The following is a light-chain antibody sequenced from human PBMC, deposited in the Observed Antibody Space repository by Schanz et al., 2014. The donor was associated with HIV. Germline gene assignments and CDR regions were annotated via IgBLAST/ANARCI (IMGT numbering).Light chain of an antibody. CDR3: SSYTSSSTWV. J-gene: IGLJ3*02. CDR1: SSDVGDYNY. Sequence: QSALTQPPSASGSPGQSVTISCTGTSSDVGDYNYVSWYQQHPGKAPKIMIFEVSKRPSGVSNRFSGSKSGNTASLTISGLQAEDEADYYCSSYTSSSTWVFGGGTKLTVL. V-gene: IGLV2-14*01. CDR2: EVS.